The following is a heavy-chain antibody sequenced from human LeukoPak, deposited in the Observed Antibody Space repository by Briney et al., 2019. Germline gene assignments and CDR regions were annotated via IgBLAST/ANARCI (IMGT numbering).Heavy chain of an antibody. Sequence: VASVKVSCKASGGTFSSYAISWVRQAPGQGLEWMGGIIPIFGTANYAQKFQGRVTITTDESTSTAYMELSSLRSEDTAVYYCARVLAHRSISGWFDPWGQGTLVTVSS. CDR1: GGTFSSYA. V-gene: IGHV1-69*05. CDR3: ARVLAHRSISGWFDP. CDR2: IIPIFGTA. D-gene: IGHD6-6*01. J-gene: IGHJ5*02.